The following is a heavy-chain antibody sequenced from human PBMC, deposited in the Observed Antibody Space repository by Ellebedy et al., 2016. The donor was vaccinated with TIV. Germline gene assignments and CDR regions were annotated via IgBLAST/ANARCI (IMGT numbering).Heavy chain of an antibody. CDR1: GFTFSSYG. J-gene: IGHJ4*02. D-gene: IGHD6-13*01. CDR3: ARGGFGSWFDY. CDR2: LAYDGSNK. Sequence: GESLKISCAASGFTFSSYGMHWVRQAPGKGLVWVASLAYDGSNKFYADSVKGRFTISRDNSKNTVYLQMNSLRAEDTAVYYCARGGFGSWFDYWGQGTLATVSS. V-gene: IGHV3-30*03.